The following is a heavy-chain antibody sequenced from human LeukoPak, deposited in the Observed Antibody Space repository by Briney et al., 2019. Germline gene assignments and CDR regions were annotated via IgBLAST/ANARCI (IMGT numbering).Heavy chain of an antibody. CDR2: INPSGGST. J-gene: IGHJ4*02. CDR1: GYTLTSYY. V-gene: IGHV1-46*01. Sequence: GASVKVSCKASGYTLTSYYIDWVRQAPGQGLEWMGVINPSGGSTRYAQKFQGRVTMTGDPSTRTVYMELSSLTSDDTAVYYCASGTTDAYWGQGTPVTVSS. CDR3: ASGTTDAY. D-gene: IGHD1-1*01.